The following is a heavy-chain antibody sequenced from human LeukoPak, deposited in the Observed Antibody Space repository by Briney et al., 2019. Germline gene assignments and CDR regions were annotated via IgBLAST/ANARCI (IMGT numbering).Heavy chain of an antibody. CDR2: IYYSGST. CDR1: GGSISSYY. Sequence: SETLSLTCTVSGGSISSYYWSWIRQPPGKGLEWIGYIYYSGSTNYNPSLKSRVTISVDTSKNQFSLKLSSVTAADTTVCYCARSVEGYCRGGSCYSYSYYMDVWGKGTTVTVSS. J-gene: IGHJ6*03. D-gene: IGHD2-15*01. CDR3: ARSVEGYCRGGSCYSYSYYMDV. V-gene: IGHV4-59*01.